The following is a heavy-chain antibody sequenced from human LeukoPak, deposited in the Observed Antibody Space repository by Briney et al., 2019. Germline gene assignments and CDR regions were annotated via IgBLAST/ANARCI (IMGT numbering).Heavy chain of an antibody. CDR1: GFTFTSSA. CDR2: IVVGSGNT. D-gene: IGHD3-3*01. J-gene: IGHJ4*02. CDR3: AAETAHYDFWSGYHTG. V-gene: IGHV1-58*02. Sequence: SVKVSCKASGFTFTSSAMQWVRQARGQRLEWIGWIVVGSGNTNYAQKFQERVTITRDMSTCTAYMELSSLRSEDTAVYYCAAETAHYDFWSGYHTGWGQGTLVTVSS.